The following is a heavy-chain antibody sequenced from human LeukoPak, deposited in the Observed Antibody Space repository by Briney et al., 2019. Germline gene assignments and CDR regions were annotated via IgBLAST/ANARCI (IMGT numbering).Heavy chain of an antibody. V-gene: IGHV4-30-4*08. D-gene: IGHD2-2*01. CDR2: IYYSGST. CDR3: ARGGRYCSSTSCHFDY. J-gene: IGHJ4*02. Sequence: SETLSLTCTVSGGSISSSSYYWSWIRQPPGKGLEWIGYIYYSGSTYYNPSLKSRVTISVDTSKNQISLKLSSVTAADTAVYYCARGGRYCSSTSCHFDYWGQGTLVTVSS. CDR1: GGSISSSSYY.